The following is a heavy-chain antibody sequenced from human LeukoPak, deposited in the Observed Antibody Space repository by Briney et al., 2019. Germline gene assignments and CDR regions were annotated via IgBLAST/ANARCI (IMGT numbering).Heavy chain of an antibody. CDR1: GFTFSSYA. Sequence: PGGSLRLSCAASGFTFSSYAMYWVRQAPGKGLEYVSVISSNGGSTYYANSVKGRFTISRDNSKNTLYLQMGGLRAEDMAVYYCAILPPRSGYGDNAFDIWGQGTMVTVSS. V-gene: IGHV3-64*01. D-gene: IGHD4-17*01. CDR3: AILPPRSGYGDNAFDI. CDR2: ISSNGGST. J-gene: IGHJ3*02.